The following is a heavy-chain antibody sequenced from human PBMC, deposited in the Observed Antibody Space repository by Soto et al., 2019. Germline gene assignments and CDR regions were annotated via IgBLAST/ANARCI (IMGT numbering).Heavy chain of an antibody. J-gene: IGHJ5*01. CDR3: TGGPHKGGFDS. Sequence: QVQLVQSGAEVKKPGASVKVSCKASGYTFTSYDINWVRQTAGQGLEWMGWMSPKTANTGYAQKFQGRVTMTRSTPISTAYRDLRSLTSEDTDVYYRTGGPHKGGFDSWGRGTPVTDSS. D-gene: IGHD3-16*01. CDR2: MSPKTANT. V-gene: IGHV1-8*01. CDR1: GYTFTSYD.